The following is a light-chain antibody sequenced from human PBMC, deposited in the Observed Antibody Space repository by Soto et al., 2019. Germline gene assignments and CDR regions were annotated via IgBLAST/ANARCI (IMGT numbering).Light chain of an antibody. Sequence: QSALTQPSSVSGSPGQSITISCTGTSSDVGRYNLVSWYQQHPGKAPKLMICEVSKRPSGVSNRFSGSKSGNTASLTISGLQAEDEADYYCCSYAGSSTVFGTGTKLTVL. CDR3: CSYAGSSTV. CDR2: EVS. CDR1: SSDVGRYNL. J-gene: IGLJ1*01. V-gene: IGLV2-23*02.